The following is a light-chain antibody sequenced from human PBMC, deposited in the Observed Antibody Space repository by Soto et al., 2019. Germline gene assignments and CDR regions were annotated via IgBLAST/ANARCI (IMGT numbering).Light chain of an antibody. CDR2: QTS. J-gene: IGKJ1*01. CDR3: HQRKSWPRT. Sequence: EIVLTQSPATLSSFPGDRVTLSCRASQYINTRLAWYQHRPGQAPRLLIYQTSIRAAGIPARFSASGSGTDFTLTITDLHPEPFAPHSCHQRKSWPRTLGQGTKVDIQ. CDR1: QYINTR. V-gene: IGKV3-11*01.